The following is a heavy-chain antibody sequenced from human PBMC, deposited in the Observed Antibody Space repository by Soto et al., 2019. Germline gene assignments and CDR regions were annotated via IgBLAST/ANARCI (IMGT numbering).Heavy chain of an antibody. D-gene: IGHD3-22*01. Sequence: ASVQVSCKAPADTFTSYYIHWVRQAPGQGLEYMGWINPNNGATNYAQNFQGRVTMTWDTSISTAYMEVRRLRSDDTAVYYCAPHYPDSSGYFDHWGQGTLVTVSS. CDR3: APHYPDSSGYFDH. J-gene: IGHJ4*02. CDR1: ADTFTSYY. V-gene: IGHV1-2*02. CDR2: INPNNGAT.